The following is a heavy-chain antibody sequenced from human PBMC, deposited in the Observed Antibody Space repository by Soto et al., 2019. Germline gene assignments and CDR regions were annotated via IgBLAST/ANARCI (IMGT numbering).Heavy chain of an antibody. D-gene: IGHD1-26*01. CDR2: IGTAGDT. CDR3: ARGWELLGAFDI. V-gene: IGHV3-13*01. Sequence: GGSLRLSCAASVFTFSSYDMHWVRQATGKGLEWVSAIGTAGDTYYPGSVKGRFTISRENAKNSLYLQMNSLRAEDTAVYYCARGWELLGAFDIWGQGTMVTVSS. CDR1: VFTFSSYD. J-gene: IGHJ3*02.